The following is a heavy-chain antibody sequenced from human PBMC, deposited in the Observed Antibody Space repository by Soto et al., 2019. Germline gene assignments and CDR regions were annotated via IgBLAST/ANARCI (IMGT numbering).Heavy chain of an antibody. D-gene: IGHD3-10*01. Sequence: QVQLQESGPGLVKPSETLSLTCTVSGGSISSYYWSWIRQPAGKGLEWIGRIYTSGSTNYNPSLRSPVTMSVDTSKNQFSLRLSSVTAADAAVYYCARHYMVSSYYFDYWGQGTLVTVSS. J-gene: IGHJ4*02. V-gene: IGHV4-4*07. CDR3: ARHYMVSSYYFDY. CDR2: IYTSGST. CDR1: GGSISSYY.